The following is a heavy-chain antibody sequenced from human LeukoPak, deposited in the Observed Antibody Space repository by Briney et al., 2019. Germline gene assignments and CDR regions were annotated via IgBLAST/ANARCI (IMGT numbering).Heavy chain of an antibody. V-gene: IGHV3-9*01. CDR1: GFTFDDYA. CDR3: ARDPAWDFIVGATTPYFDY. CDR2: ISWNSGSI. J-gene: IGHJ4*02. Sequence: GRSPRLSCAASGFTFDDYAMHWVRQAPGKGLEWVSGISWNSGSIGYADSVKGRFTISRDNAKNSLYLQMNSLRAEDTAVYYCARDPAWDFIVGATTPYFDYWGQGTLVTVSS. D-gene: IGHD1-26*01.